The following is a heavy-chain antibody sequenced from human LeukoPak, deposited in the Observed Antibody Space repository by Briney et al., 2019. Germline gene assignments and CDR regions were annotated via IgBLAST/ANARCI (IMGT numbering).Heavy chain of an antibody. Sequence: ASVKVSCKASGYTFTSYAMHWVRQAPGQRLEWMGWINAGSGNTKYSQKFQGRVTITRDTSASTAYMELSSLRSEDTAVYYCARVVRGSSDYWGQGTLVTVSS. D-gene: IGHD6-6*01. V-gene: IGHV1-3*01. CDR2: INAGSGNT. CDR3: ARVVRGSSDY. CDR1: GYTFTSYA. J-gene: IGHJ4*02.